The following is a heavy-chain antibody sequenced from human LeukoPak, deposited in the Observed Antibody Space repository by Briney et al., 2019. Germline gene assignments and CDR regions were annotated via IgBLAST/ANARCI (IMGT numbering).Heavy chain of an antibody. CDR1: GYTFTSYW. D-gene: IGHD3-10*01. J-gene: IGHJ6*03. CDR2: IYPGDSDT. CDR3: ARLDRGSAYCYYYYMDV. Sequence: GESLKISCEGSGYTFTSYWIAWVRQMPGKGLEWMGIIYPGDSDTRYSPSFQGQVTISADKSISTAYLQWSSLKASDTAMYYCARLDRGSAYCYYYYMDVWGKGTTVTISS. V-gene: IGHV5-51*01.